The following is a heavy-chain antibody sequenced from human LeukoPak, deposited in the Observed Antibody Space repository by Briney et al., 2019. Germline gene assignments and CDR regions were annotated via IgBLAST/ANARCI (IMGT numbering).Heavy chain of an antibody. V-gene: IGHV1-2*02. CDR3: ARDRSAMVRGVTNH. Sequence: ASEKVSCKASVYTFTAYYMHWVRQAPGHGLEWMGWINPNSGGTNYAQTFQGRVTMTRDTSISTAYMELSRLRSDDTAVYYRARDRSAMVRGVTNHWGQGTLVGVSS. J-gene: IGHJ5*02. CDR2: INPNSGGT. CDR1: VYTFTAYY. D-gene: IGHD3-10*01.